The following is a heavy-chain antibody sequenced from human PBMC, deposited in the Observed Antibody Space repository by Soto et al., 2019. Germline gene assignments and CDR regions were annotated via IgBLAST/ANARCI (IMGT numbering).Heavy chain of an antibody. CDR2: IWYDGSNK. D-gene: IGHD3-3*01. J-gene: IGHJ6*03. V-gene: IGHV3-33*01. CDR3: ARDHGRDFWSCYYHYYYYMDV. CDR1: GFTFSSYG. Sequence: PGGSLRLSCAASGFTFSSYGMHWVRQAPGKGLEWVAVIWYDGSNKYYADSVKGRFTISRDNSKNTLYLQMNSLRAEDTAVYYCARDHGRDFWSCYYHYYYYMDVWGKGTTVTVSS.